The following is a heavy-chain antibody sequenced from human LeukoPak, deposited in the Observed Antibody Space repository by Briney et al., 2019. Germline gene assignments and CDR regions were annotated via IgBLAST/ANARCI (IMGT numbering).Heavy chain of an antibody. CDR3: ARLPGLYSSYFDI. CDR1: GDSFTRSPYY. D-gene: IGHD2-15*01. CDR2: MYHRGAK. J-gene: IGHJ4*02. Sequence: PSETLSLTCTVSGDSFTRSPYYWGWVRQTPREGLEWIATMYHRGAKYFNPSLESRVTMSIDSNRFSVKLRSVTAADSGVYYCARLPGLYSSYFDIWGRGALVTVSS. V-gene: IGHV4-39*02.